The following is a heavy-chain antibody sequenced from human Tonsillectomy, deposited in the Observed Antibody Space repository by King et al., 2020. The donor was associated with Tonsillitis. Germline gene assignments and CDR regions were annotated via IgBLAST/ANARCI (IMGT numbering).Heavy chain of an antibody. CDR1: GFSFSDHD. Sequence: EVQLVESGGGLVKPGGSLRLACATSGFSFSDHDMKWVRQAPGKGLECVSSINSNSKYIQYADSVKGLFTISSDNAKSSLYLQMNSLRAEDTAVYYCARDKGAGYYDSGRGAFDVWGQGTTVTVSS. J-gene: IGHJ3*01. V-gene: IGHV3-21*01. CDR2: INSNSKYI. D-gene: IGHD3-22*01. CDR3: ARDKGAGYYDSGRGAFDV.